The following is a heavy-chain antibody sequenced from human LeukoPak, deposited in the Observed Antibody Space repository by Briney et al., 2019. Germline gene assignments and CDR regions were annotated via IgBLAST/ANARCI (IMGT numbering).Heavy chain of an antibody. Sequence: SETLSLTCTVSGGFISSYYWSWIRQPPGKGLEWIGYIYYSGSTNYNPSLKSRVTISVDTSKNQFSLKLSSVTAADTAVYYCARQEYGGNSAVDYWGQGTLVTVSS. V-gene: IGHV4-59*01. J-gene: IGHJ4*02. D-gene: IGHD4-23*01. CDR1: GGFISSYY. CDR3: ARQEYGGNSAVDY. CDR2: IYYSGST.